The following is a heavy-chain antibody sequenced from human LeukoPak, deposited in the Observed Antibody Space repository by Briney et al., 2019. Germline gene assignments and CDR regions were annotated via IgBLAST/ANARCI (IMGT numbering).Heavy chain of an antibody. CDR3: ARGYRVRGRHGGVFDY. J-gene: IGHJ4*02. CDR2: IIPILGIA. D-gene: IGHD3-16*01. Sequence: SVKVSCKASGGTFSSYTISWVRQAPGQGLEWMGRIIPILGIANYAQKFQGRVTITADKSTSTAYMELSSLRSEDTAVYYCARGYRVRGRHGGVFDYWGQGTLVTVSS. CDR1: GGTFSSYT. V-gene: IGHV1-69*02.